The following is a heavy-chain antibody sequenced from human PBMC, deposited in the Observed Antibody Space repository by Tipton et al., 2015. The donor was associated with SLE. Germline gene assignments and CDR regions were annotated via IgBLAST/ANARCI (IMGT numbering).Heavy chain of an antibody. CDR3: ARGDGITMVQGQDYFDY. J-gene: IGHJ4*02. CDR1: GYTFTGYY. Sequence: QLVQSGPEVKKPGASVKVSCKASGYTFTGYYMHWVRQAPGQGLEWMGWINPNSGGTNYAQKFQGRVTMTRDTSISTAYMELSRLRSDDTAVYYCARGDGITMVQGQDYFDYWGQGTLVTVSS. CDR2: INPNSGGT. V-gene: IGHV1-2*02. D-gene: IGHD3-10*01.